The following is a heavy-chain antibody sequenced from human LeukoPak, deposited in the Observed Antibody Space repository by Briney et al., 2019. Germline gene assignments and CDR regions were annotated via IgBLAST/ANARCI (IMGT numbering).Heavy chain of an antibody. D-gene: IGHD6-6*01. CDR3: AREGPYSSCYFDY. CDR1: GFTFSSYG. CDR2: IWYDGSNK. Sequence: GGSLRLSCAASGFTFSSYGMRWVRQAPGKGLEWVAVIWYDGSNKYYADSVKGRFTISRDNSKNTLYLQMNSLRAEDTAVYYCAREGPYSSCYFDYWGQGTLVTVSP. J-gene: IGHJ4*02. V-gene: IGHV3-33*01.